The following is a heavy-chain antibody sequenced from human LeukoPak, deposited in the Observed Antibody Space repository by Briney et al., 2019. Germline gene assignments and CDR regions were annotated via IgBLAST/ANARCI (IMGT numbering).Heavy chain of an antibody. V-gene: IGHV1-69*13. CDR2: IIPIFGTA. J-gene: IGHJ6*02. Sequence: SVKVSCKASGGTFSSYAISWVRQAPGQGLEWMGGIIPIFGTANYAQKFQGRVTITADESTSTAYMELSSLRSEDTAVYYCAKFKAYYDIVTGHNYYHYGIDVWGQGTTVTVSS. D-gene: IGHD3-9*01. CDR3: AKFKAYYDIVTGHNYYHYGIDV. CDR1: GGTFSSYA.